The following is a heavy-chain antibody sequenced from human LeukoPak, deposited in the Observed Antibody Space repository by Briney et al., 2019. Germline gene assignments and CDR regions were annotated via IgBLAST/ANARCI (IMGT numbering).Heavy chain of an antibody. D-gene: IGHD3-16*01. CDR3: AKDKYQSNAYYVEH. Sequence: GGSLRLSCAASGFSFDVFSMHWIRQRPGKSLEWVSLISGDGGGTYYADSVKGRFTISRDSSKNSLYLHMNNLRTEDTAFYYCAKDKYQSNAYYVEHWGQGALVTVSS. V-gene: IGHV3-43*02. CDR1: GFSFDVFS. CDR2: ISGDGGGT. J-gene: IGHJ5*02.